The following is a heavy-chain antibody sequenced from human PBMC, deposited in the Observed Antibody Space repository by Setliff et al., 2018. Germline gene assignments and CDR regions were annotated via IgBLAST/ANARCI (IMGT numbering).Heavy chain of an antibody. Sequence: GESLKISCKGSGYRFTTYWIGWVRQMPGKGLEWMGIVFSGDSDTRYSPSFQGQVTMSADKSINTAYLQWSSLKASDTAMYYCARLGAPASHDAFGIWGQGTMVTVS. V-gene: IGHV5-51*01. CDR3: ARLGAPASHDAFGI. J-gene: IGHJ3*02. CDR1: GYRFTTYW. CDR2: VFSGDSDT. D-gene: IGHD6-25*01.